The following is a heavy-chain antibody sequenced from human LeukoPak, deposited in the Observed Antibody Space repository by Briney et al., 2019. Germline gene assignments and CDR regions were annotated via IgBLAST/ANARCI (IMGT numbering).Heavy chain of an antibody. CDR2: IWYDGSNK. CDR1: GFTFSSYG. V-gene: IGHV3-33*06. CDR3: AKSSRRYCSGGSCYFDY. Sequence: GGSLRLSCAASGFTFSSYGMHWVRQAPGKGLEWVAVIWYDGSNKYYADSVNGRFTISRDNSKNTLYLQMNSLRAEDTAVYYCAKSSRRYCSGGSCYFDYWGQGTLVTVSS. J-gene: IGHJ4*02. D-gene: IGHD2-15*01.